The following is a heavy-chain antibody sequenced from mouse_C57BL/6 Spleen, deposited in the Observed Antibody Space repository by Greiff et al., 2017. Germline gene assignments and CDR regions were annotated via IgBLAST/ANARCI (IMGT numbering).Heavy chain of an antibody. Sequence: VQLQQSGPELVKPGASVKISCKASGYSFTGYYMNWVKQSPEKSLEWIGEINPSTGGTTYNQKFKAKATLTVDKSSSTAYMQLKSLTSEDSAVYYCARKGFHYYLDYWGQGTTLTVSS. J-gene: IGHJ2*01. CDR1: GYSFTGYY. V-gene: IGHV1-42*01. CDR3: ARKGFHYYLDY. CDR2: INPSTGGT.